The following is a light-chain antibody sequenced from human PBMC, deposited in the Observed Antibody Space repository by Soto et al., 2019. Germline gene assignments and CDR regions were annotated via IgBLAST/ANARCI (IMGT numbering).Light chain of an antibody. CDR3: QQYTGYSRT. Sequence: DIQMTQSPSTLSASVGDRVTITCRASQSIGDSLAWYQQKPGKAPYLLISDVSSLERGVPSRFSGSGSGTEFTLTISSMPPDAFATFYCQQYTGYSRTFGQGPKV. J-gene: IGKJ1*01. CDR2: DVS. V-gene: IGKV1-5*01. CDR1: QSIGDS.